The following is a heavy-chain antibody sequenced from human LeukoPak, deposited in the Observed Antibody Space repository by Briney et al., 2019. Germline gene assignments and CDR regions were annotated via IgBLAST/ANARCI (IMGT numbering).Heavy chain of an antibody. J-gene: IGHJ4*02. V-gene: IGHV1-18*01. CDR2: ISAYNGNT. CDR1: GYTFTSYG. Sequence: GASVKVSCKASGYTFTSYGISWVRQAPGQGLEWMGWISAYNGNTNYAQKLQGRVTMTTDTSTSTAYMELRSLRSDDTAVYYCARDGNVDIVATIGVDYWGQGTLVTVSS. D-gene: IGHD5-12*01. CDR3: ARDGNVDIVATIGVDY.